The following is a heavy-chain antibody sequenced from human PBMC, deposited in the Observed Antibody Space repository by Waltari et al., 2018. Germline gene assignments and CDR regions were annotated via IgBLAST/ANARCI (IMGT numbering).Heavy chain of an antibody. D-gene: IGHD2-2*03. CDR3: TRVEVGSAGTFDV. CDR1: GFPLRNYG. CDR2: IDMDGRTT. V-gene: IGHV3-74*01. Sequence: EVQLVESGGGLVQPGGPLRLSCSASGFPLRNYGLPWVRQAPGKGLVWVSRIDMDGRTTSYADSVKGRFTISRDNAKNTVYLQMDFLRDEDTAMYHCTRVEVGSAGTFDVWGQGTMVTVSS. J-gene: IGHJ3*01.